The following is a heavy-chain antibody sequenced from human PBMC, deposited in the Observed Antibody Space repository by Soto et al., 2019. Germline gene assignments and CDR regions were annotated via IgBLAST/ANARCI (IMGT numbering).Heavy chain of an antibody. V-gene: IGHV1-69*13. J-gene: IGHJ6*02. CDR1: GGTFSSYA. D-gene: IGHD3-3*01. Sequence: SVKVSCKASGGTFSSYAISWVRQAPGQGLEWMGGIIPIFGTANYAQKFQGRVTITADESTSTAYMELSSLRSEDTAVYYCARDVIFGVVIEVYYYYGMDVWGQGTTVTVSS. CDR2: IIPIFGTA. CDR3: ARDVIFGVVIEVYYYYGMDV.